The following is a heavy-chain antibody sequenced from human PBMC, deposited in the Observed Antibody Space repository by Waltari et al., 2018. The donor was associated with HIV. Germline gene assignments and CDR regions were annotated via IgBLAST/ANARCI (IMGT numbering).Heavy chain of an antibody. V-gene: IGHV4-38-2*02. D-gene: IGHD2-21*02. CDR1: GYSIRSGYY. J-gene: IGHJ4*02. CDR3: ASPGGVVTAIREYFDY. CDR2: IYHSGST. Sequence: QVQLQESGPGLVKPSETLSLTCTVSGYSIRSGYYWGWIRQPPGKGLEWIGSIYHSGSTSHNPSHKRRVTISVDTSKNQFSLKLSSVTAADTAVYYCASPGGVVTAIREYFDYWGQGTLVTVSS.